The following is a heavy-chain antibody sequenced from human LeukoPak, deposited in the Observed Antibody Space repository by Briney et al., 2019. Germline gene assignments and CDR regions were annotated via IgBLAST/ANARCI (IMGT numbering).Heavy chain of an antibody. V-gene: IGHV3-49*04. D-gene: IGHD3-22*01. Sequence: SLRLSCTASGFTFGDYAMSWVRQAPGKGLEGVGFIRSKAYGGTTEYAASVKGRFTISRDDFKSIAYLQMNSLKTEDTAVYYCTRDARTSSGYYFGACFDYWGQGTLVTVSS. J-gene: IGHJ4*02. CDR3: TRDARTSSGYYFGACFDY. CDR1: GFTFGDYA. CDR2: IRSKAYGGTT.